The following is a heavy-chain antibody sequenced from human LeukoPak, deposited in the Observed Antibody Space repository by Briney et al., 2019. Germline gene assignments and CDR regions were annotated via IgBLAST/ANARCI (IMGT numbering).Heavy chain of an antibody. D-gene: IGHD2-2*01. Sequence: GGSLRLSCVASGFTFSSYTMNWVRQAPGKGLEWVSSISGSSSDIYQADSVKGRFTISRDNAENSLYLQMNSLRAEDTAMYYCARACYSTTCYWGQGTLVTVSS. CDR3: ARACYSTTCY. CDR1: GFTFSSYT. J-gene: IGHJ4*02. CDR2: ISGSSSDI. V-gene: IGHV3-21*01.